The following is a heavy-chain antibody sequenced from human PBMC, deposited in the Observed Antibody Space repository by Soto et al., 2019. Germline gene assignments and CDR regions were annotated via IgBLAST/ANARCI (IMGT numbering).Heavy chain of an antibody. D-gene: IGHD3-22*01. V-gene: IGHV3-23*01. J-gene: IGHJ4*02. CDR2: ISGSGGST. CDR3: AKKMPMIVVVINYFDY. Sequence: GGSLRLSCAASGFTFSSYAMSWVRQAPGKGLEWVPAISGSGGSTYYADSVKGRFTISRDNSKNTLYLQMNSLRAEDTAVYYCAKKMPMIVVVINYFDYWGQGTLVTVSS. CDR1: GFTFSSYA.